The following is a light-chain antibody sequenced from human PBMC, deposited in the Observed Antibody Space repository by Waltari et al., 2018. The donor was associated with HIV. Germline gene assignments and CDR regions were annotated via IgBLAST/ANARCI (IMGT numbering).Light chain of an antibody. CDR3: QHFDTSLPKYT. Sequence: EFVLTQSPGTLSLSPGERVTLSCRASQSVSSSYLAWYQQRPGQAPRLLIYGASSRAAGIPDRFTGSGSGTDFTLTISRLEPEDFAVYYCQHFDTSLPKYTFGQGTKLEIK. J-gene: IGKJ2*01. V-gene: IGKV3-20*01. CDR2: GAS. CDR1: QSVSSSY.